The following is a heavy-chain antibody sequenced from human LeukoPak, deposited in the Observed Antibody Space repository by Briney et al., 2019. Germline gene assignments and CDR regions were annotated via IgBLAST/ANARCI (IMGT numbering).Heavy chain of an antibody. CDR2: ISGSGGST. J-gene: IGHJ4*02. D-gene: IGHD5-24*01. CDR1: GFTFSSYG. V-gene: IGHV3-23*01. Sequence: GGTLRLSCAASGFTFSSYGMSWVRQAPGKGLEWVSAISGSGGSTLYADSVKGRFTISRDNSKNMMYLQMNSLRPEDTAVYYCAKDQDGHWGQGTLVTVSS. CDR3: AKDQDGH.